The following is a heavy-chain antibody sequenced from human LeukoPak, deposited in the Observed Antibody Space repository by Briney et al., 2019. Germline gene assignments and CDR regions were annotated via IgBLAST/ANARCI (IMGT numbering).Heavy chain of an antibody. CDR1: GYTFTSYD. V-gene: IGHV1-8*03. CDR2: MNPNSGNT. D-gene: IGHD3-22*01. CDR3: ARGPSSPDYYDSSGYYLIFDY. J-gene: IGHJ4*02. Sequence: ASVKVSCKASGYTFTSYDINWVRQATGQGLEWMGWMNPNSGNTGYAQKFQGRVTITRSTSISTAYMELSSLRSEDTAVYYCARGPSSPDYYDSSGYYLIFDYWGQGTLVTVSS.